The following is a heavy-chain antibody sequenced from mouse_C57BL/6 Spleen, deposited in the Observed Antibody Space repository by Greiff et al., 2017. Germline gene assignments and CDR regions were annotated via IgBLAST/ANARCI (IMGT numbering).Heavy chain of an antibody. J-gene: IGHJ1*03. CDR3: ARRLRRGYFDV. CDR1: EYEFPSHD. Sequence: DVMLVESGGGLVQPGESLKLSCESNEYEFPSHDMSWFRTTPEKRLELVAAITSDGGSTYYPDTMERRFIISRDNTKKTLYLQMSSLRSEDTALYYCARRLRRGYFDVWGTGTTVTVSS. D-gene: IGHD1-1*01. V-gene: IGHV5-2*03. CDR2: ITSDGGST.